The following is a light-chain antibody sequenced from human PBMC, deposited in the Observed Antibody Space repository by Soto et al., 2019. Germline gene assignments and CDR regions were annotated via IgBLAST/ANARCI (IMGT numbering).Light chain of an antibody. V-gene: IGKV1-6*01. CDR1: QGIGTD. Sequence: IPMTQSPSSLSASVGDRVTITCVASQGIGTDLGRYQQKPGKAPNLLIYAASSLQSGVPSRFSGSRSGTDFTLTISSLQPEDFATYYCLLDFSYFWAFGQGTKVDI. J-gene: IGKJ1*01. CDR2: AAS. CDR3: LLDFSYFWA.